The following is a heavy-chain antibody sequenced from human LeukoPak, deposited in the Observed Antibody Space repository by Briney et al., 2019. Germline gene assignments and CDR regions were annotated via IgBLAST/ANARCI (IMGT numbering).Heavy chain of an antibody. J-gene: IGHJ5*02. CDR3: ARDMGITGADDL. CDR1: GFTFSDYS. CDR2: IRKDGYRI. D-gene: IGHD6-13*01. Sequence: GGSLRLSCAASGFTFSDYSFTWTRQAPGKGLEWVAYIRKDGYRIYYGDSVKGRFTISRDNAQNSVYLQMDSLRVEDTALYFCARDMGITGADDLWGQGILVTVAS. V-gene: IGHV3-48*04.